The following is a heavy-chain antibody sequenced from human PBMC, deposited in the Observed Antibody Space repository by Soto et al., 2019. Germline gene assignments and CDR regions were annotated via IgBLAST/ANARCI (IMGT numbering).Heavy chain of an antibody. D-gene: IGHD3-22*01. Sequence: ASVKVSCKASGYTFTGYYMHWVRQAPGQGLEWMGWINPNSGGTIYAKKFQGRVTMTRDTSISTADIELSRLRSDDTAGYYCARDEYYYDRSGPWYYYYGMYVWGQGTTVTVSS. CDR3: ARDEYYYDRSGPWYYYYGMYV. CDR1: GYTFTGYY. V-gene: IGHV1-2*02. J-gene: IGHJ6*02. CDR2: INPNSGGT.